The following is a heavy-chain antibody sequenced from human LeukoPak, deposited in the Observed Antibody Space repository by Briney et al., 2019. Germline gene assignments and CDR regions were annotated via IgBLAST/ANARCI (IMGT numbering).Heavy chain of an antibody. V-gene: IGHV3-23*01. J-gene: IGHJ4*02. Sequence: GGSLRLSCAASGFTFSSYAMSWVRQAPGKGLEWVSAISGSGGSTYYADSVKGRFTISRDSSKNTLYLQMNSLRAEDTAVYYCAKRGAEVGATVAPGDYWGQGTLVTVSS. CDR1: GFTFSSYA. CDR2: ISGSGGST. CDR3: AKRGAEVGATVAPGDY. D-gene: IGHD1-26*01.